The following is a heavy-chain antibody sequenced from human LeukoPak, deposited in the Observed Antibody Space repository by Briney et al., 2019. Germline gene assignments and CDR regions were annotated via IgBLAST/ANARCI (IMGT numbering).Heavy chain of an antibody. Sequence: ASVKVSCQASGCIFTDYYMHWVRQAPGQELGWMGRINPNSGGTNYAQKFQGRVTMTRDTSISTAYTQLSSLRSEDTATYYCARQGSSSWSYFDYWGQGTLVTVSS. V-gene: IGHV1/OR15-1*01. CDR2: INPNSGGT. CDR1: GCIFTDYY. CDR3: ARQGSSSWSYFDY. J-gene: IGHJ4*02. D-gene: IGHD6-13*01.